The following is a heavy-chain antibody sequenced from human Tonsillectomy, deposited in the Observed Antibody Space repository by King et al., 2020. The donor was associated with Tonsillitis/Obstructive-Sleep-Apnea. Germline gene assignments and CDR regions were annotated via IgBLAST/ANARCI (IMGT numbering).Heavy chain of an antibody. CDR1: GYTFTSYG. J-gene: IGHJ4*02. CDR2: ISPYNGDT. CDR3: ARDSMSHYYDSSGYYTFDY. Sequence: QLLQSGAEVKKPGASVKVSCKASGYTFTSYGISWVRQAPGQGLEWMGWISPYNGDTNYAQKLQGRVTMTTGTSTSTAYMELRSLRSDDTAVYYCARDSMSHYYDSSGYYTFDYWGQGTLVTVSS. V-gene: IGHV1-18*01. D-gene: IGHD3-22*01.